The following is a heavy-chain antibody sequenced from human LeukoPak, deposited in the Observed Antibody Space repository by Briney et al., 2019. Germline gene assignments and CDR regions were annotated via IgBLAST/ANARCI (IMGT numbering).Heavy chain of an antibody. CDR2: IQSDGSDK. Sequence: GGSLRLSCAASRFSFSSYGMHWVRQAPGKGLEWLAFIQSDGSDKDYPDPVKGRFTIFRDNSRNTLYLRMNSLRDEDTAAYYCVKGLVPGKNWYFDLWGRGALVTVSS. J-gene: IGHJ2*01. CDR3: VKGLVPGKNWYFDL. D-gene: IGHD3-10*01. V-gene: IGHV3-30*02. CDR1: RFSFSSYG.